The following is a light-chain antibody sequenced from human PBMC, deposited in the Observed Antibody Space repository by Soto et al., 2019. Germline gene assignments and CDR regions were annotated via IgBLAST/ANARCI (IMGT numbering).Light chain of an antibody. J-gene: IGLJ1*01. Sequence: QSVLTQPPSVSGSPGQSVTISCTGTSGDVGGYDYVSWYQQHPGKAPKLLIYDVTKRPSGVPDRFSGSKSGNTASLTISGLQAEDEADFFSCSYGGSFPYAFGTGTKVTVL. V-gene: IGLV2-11*01. CDR3: CSYGGSFPYA. CDR1: SGDVGGYDY. CDR2: DVT.